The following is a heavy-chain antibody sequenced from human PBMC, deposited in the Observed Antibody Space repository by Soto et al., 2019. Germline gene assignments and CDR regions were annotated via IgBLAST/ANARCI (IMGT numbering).Heavy chain of an antibody. CDR3: ARDAGYGSGSIDY. CDR2: INGDGSST. D-gene: IGHD3-10*01. V-gene: IGHV3-74*01. Sequence: GGSLRLSCAASGFTFNNYWMHWVRQAPGKGLVWVSRINGDGSSTSYADSVKGRFTISRDNAKNTLYLQMNSLRAEDTAVYYCARDAGYGSGSIDYWGQGTLVTVSS. CDR1: GFTFNNYW. J-gene: IGHJ4*02.